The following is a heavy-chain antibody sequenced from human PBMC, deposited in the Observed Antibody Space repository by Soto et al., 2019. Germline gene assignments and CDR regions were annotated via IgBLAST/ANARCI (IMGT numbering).Heavy chain of an antibody. CDR3: AKDGSGSLSLYYYYMDV. D-gene: IGHD3-10*01. J-gene: IGHJ6*03. CDR1: GFTFSSYG. CDR2: ISYDGSNK. Sequence: QVQLVESGGGVVQPGRSLRLSCAASGFTFSSYGMHWVRQAPGKGLEWVAVISYDGSNKYYADSVKGRFTISGDNSKNTLYLQMNSLRAEDTAVYYCAKDGSGSLSLYYYYMDVWGKGTTVTVSS. V-gene: IGHV3-30*18.